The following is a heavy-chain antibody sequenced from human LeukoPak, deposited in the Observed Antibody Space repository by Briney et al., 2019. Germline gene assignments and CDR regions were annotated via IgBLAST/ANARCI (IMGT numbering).Heavy chain of an antibody. Sequence: GESLKISCKGSGCSFTSYWIGWVRQMPGKGLEWMGIIYPGDSDTRYSPSFQGQVTISADKSISTAYLQWSSLKASDTAMYYCARRSVVVVAATQDLAYYFDYWGQGTLVTVSS. CDR2: IYPGDSDT. D-gene: IGHD2-15*01. J-gene: IGHJ4*02. V-gene: IGHV5-51*01. CDR1: GCSFTSYW. CDR3: ARRSVVVVAATQDLAYYFDY.